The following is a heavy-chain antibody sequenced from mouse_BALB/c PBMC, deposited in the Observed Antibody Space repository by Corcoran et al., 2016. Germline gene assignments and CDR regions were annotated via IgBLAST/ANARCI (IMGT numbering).Heavy chain of an antibody. CDR2: INTETGEP. CDR1: GDTFTDYS. CDR3: ARVDY. Sequence: QIQLVQSGPELRKTVDTISISCKASGDTFTDYSMKWVNQAPGKGLKWMGWINTETGEPPYVDDFKGRFAFSLETSASTTYLQINNLKNEDTATNCCARVDYRGQGTTLTVSS. J-gene: IGHJ2*01. V-gene: IGHV9-2-1*01.